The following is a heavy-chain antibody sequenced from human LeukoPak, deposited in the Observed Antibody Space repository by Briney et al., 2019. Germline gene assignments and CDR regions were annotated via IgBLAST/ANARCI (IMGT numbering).Heavy chain of an antibody. CDR3: ATVRGLGVITPYLDY. V-gene: IGHV4-39*01. Sequence: SETLSLTCTVSGVSISRSAYYWGWIRQPPGKGLEWVGNIYYGGSTIYNPSLKSRVTISVDTSKNQFSLKVSSVTAADTAVYYCATVRGLGVITPYLDYWGQGILVTVSS. CDR1: GVSISRSAYY. CDR2: IYYGGST. D-gene: IGHD3-16*02. J-gene: IGHJ4*02.